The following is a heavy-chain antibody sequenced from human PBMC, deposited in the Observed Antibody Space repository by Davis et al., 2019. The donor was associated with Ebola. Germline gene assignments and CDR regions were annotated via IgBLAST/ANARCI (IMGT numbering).Heavy chain of an antibody. J-gene: IGHJ4*02. CDR1: GFTFDDYA. CDR3: ASRYGADY. Sequence: PGGSLRLSCAASGFTFDDYAMHWVRQAPGKGLEWVSGISWNSGSIGYADSVKGRFTISRDNAKNSLYLQLNSLRAEDTAVYYCASRYGADYWGQGTLVTVSS. V-gene: IGHV3-9*01. CDR2: ISWNSGSI. D-gene: IGHD3-9*01.